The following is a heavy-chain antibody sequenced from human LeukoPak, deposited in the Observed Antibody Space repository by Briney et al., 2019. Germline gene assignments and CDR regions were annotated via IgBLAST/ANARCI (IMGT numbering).Heavy chain of an antibody. Sequence: ASVKVSCKASGYTFTSYYMHLVPQAPRQGLESMGIINPRGGSTSYAQKFQGRVTMTRDTSTSTVYMELSSLRSEDTAVYYCARVYYDRSWFDPWGQGTLVTVSS. J-gene: IGHJ5*02. D-gene: IGHD3-22*01. V-gene: IGHV1-46*01. CDR2: INPRGGST. CDR3: ARVYYDRSWFDP. CDR1: GYTFTSYY.